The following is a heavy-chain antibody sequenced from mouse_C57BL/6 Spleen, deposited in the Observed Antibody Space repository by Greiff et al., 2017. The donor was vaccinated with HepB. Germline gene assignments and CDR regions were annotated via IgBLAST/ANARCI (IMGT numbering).Heavy chain of an antibody. V-gene: IGHV1-22*01. D-gene: IGHD1-1*01. CDR3: ARPYYGSRPFAY. J-gene: IGHJ3*01. Sequence: EVKLQQSGPELVKPGASVKMSCKASGYTFTDYNMHWVKQSHGKSLEWIGYINPNNGGTSYNQKFKGKATLTVNKSSSTAYMELRSLTSEDSAVYYCARPYYGSRPFAYWGQGTLVTVSA. CDR2: INPNNGGT. CDR1: GYTFTDYN.